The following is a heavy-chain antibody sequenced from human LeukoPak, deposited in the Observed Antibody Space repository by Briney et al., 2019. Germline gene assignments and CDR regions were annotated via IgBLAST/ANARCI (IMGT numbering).Heavy chain of an antibody. CDR3: ARGAWDSSGYYVYYFDY. D-gene: IGHD3-22*01. J-gene: IGHJ4*02. CDR2: IYTSGST. CDR1: GGSISSYY. Sequence: SETLSLTCTVSGGSISSYYWSWIRQPAGKGLEWIWRIYTSGSTNYNPSLKSRVTMSVDTSKNQFSLKLSSVTAADTAVYYCARGAWDSSGYYVYYFDYWGQGTLVTVSS. V-gene: IGHV4-4*07.